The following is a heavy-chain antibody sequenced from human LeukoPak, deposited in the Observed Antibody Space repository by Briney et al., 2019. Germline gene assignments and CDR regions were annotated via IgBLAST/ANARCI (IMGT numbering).Heavy chain of an antibody. V-gene: IGHV4-39*01. CDR1: GGSISSSSYY. J-gene: IGHJ4*02. D-gene: IGHD6-6*01. CDR2: IYYSGST. Sequence: RPSETLSLTCTVSGGSISSSSYYWGWIRQPPGKGLEWIGSIYYSGSTYYNPSLKSRATISVDTSKNQFSLKLSSVTAADTAVYYCARRGSSSSYFDYWGQGTLVTVSS. CDR3: ARRGSSSSYFDY.